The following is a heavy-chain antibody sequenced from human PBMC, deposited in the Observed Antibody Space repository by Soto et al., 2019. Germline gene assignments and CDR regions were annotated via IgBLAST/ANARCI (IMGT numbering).Heavy chain of an antibody. CDR1: GFTFDDYA. J-gene: IGHJ4*02. Sequence: GGSLRLSCAASGFTFDDYAMHWVRQAPGKGLEWVSGISWNSGSIGYADSVKGRFTISRDNAKNSLYLQMNSLRAEDTALYYCASSYRLAGTLDYWGQGTLVTVSS. V-gene: IGHV3-9*01. D-gene: IGHD6-13*01. CDR2: ISWNSGSI. CDR3: ASSYRLAGTLDY.